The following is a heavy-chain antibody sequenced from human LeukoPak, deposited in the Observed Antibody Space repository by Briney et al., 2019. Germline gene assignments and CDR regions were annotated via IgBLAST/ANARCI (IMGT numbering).Heavy chain of an antibody. D-gene: IGHD3-10*01. J-gene: IGHJ4*02. CDR2: INHSGST. V-gene: IGHV4-34*01. CDR3: AGPGAGDLDY. CDR1: GGSFGGYY. Sequence: PSETLSLTCAIYGGSFGGYYWSWTRQPPGKGLEWIGEINHSGSTNYNPSLKSRVTISVDTSKNHFSLKLSSVTAADTAVYYCAGPGAGDLDYWGQGTLVTVSS.